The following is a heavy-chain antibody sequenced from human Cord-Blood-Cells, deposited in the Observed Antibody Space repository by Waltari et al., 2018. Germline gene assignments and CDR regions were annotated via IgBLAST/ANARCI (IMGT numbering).Heavy chain of an antibody. CDR3: ARDKAARDYYYGSGSYYYYYGMDV. CDR1: GGSISSYY. CDR2: IYTSGST. J-gene: IGHJ6*02. D-gene: IGHD3-10*01. Sequence: QVQLQESGPGLVKPSETLSLTCTVSGGSISSYYWSWIRQPAGKGLEGIGRIYTSGSTNYNPSLKSRVTMSVDTSKNQFSLKLSSVTAADTAVYYCARDKAARDYYYGSGSYYYYYGMDVWGQGTTVTVSS. V-gene: IGHV4-4*07.